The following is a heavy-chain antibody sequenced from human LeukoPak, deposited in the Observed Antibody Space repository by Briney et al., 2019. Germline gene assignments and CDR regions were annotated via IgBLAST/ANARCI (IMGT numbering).Heavy chain of an antibody. CDR3: AKDRYCTSSSCPIDY. D-gene: IGHD2-15*01. CDR1: GLNFDEYA. CDR2: ISSNSDDI. J-gene: IGHJ4*02. Sequence: GGSLRLSCVGSGLNFDEYAMHWVRQPPGKGLEWVSGISSNSDDIGYADSVKGRFTISRDSAKKSLYLQMNSLRAEDTALYYCAKDRYCTSSSCPIDYWGRGTLVTVSS. V-gene: IGHV3-9*01.